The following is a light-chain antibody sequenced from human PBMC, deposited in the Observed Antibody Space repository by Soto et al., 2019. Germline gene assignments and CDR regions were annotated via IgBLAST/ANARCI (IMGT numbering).Light chain of an antibody. J-gene: IGLJ1*01. Sequence: QSALTQPASVSGSPGQSITISFTGTSSEVGGYDYVSWYQLHPGKAPKLMVFEVSNRPSGVSYRFSGSKSGNTASLTISGLQAEDEADYFCSSYSISTAYLFGTGTKLTVL. CDR3: SSYSISTAYL. CDR1: SSEVGGYDY. V-gene: IGLV2-14*01. CDR2: EVS.